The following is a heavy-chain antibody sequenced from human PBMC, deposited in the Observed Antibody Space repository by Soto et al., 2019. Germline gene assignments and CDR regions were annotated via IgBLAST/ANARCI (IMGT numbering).Heavy chain of an antibody. CDR2: IWYDGSNK. D-gene: IGHD3-10*01. CDR1: GFTFSSYG. CDR3: ARDTARAMVRISSGMDV. V-gene: IGHV3-33*01. Sequence: QVQLVESGGGVVQPGRSLRLSCAASGFTFSSYGMHWVRQAPGKGLEWVAVIWYDGSNKYYADSVKGRFTISRDNSKNTLYLPMTSLRAEDTAVYYCARDTARAMVRISSGMDVWGQGTTVTVSS. J-gene: IGHJ6*02.